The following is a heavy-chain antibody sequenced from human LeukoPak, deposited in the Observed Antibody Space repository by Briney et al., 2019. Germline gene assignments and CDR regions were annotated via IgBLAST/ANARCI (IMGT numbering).Heavy chain of an antibody. D-gene: IGHD4-17*01. Sequence: PSETLSLTCTVSGGSISSSSYYWGWIRQPPGKGLEWIGSIYYSGSTYYNPSLKSRVTISVDTSKNQFSLKLSSVTAADTAAYYCARSTVTTYYYYGMDVWGQGTTVTVSS. CDR3: ARSTVTTYYYYGMDV. V-gene: IGHV4-39*01. J-gene: IGHJ6*02. CDR1: GGSISSSSYY. CDR2: IYYSGST.